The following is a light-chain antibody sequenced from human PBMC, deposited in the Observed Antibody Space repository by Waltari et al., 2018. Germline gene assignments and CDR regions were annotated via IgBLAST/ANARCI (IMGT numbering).Light chain of an antibody. V-gene: IGLV2-11*01. CDR1: SSDVDVYNY. Sequence: QSALTQPRSVSGSPGQSVTVSCTGTSSDVDVYNYVSWYQQYPGKAPKLLIYDVTERPSGVPDRFSGSKSGTSASLAITGLQAEDEADYYCQSYDSSLSGYVFGTGTKVTVL. CDR3: QSYDSSLSGYV. J-gene: IGLJ1*01. CDR2: DVT.